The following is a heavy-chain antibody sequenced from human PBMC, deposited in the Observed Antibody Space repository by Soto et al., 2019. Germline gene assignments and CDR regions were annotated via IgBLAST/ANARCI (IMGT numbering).Heavy chain of an antibody. CDR3: VKGGWLDF. D-gene: IGHD3-16*01. J-gene: IGHJ5*01. CDR2: VKSKSHGGAA. Sequence: GGSLRLSCTASGFTFTDAWMNWVRQAPGKGLEWVGRVKSKSHGGAADYAAPVKGRFTISRDDSENTLYLQMNSLKTEDTAVYACVKGGWLDFWGQGTLVTVSS. V-gene: IGHV3-15*07. CDR1: GFTFTDAW.